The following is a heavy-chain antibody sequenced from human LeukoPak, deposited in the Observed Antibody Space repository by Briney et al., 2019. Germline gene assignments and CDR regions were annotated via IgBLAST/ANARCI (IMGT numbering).Heavy chain of an antibody. CDR2: ITSSGSTK. CDR3: AREAGTSFDY. J-gene: IGHJ4*02. D-gene: IGHD6-13*01. V-gene: IGHV3-11*04. Sequence: GGSLRLSCAASGFTFSDYYMSWIRQAPGKGLEWISYITSSGSTKKYADSVKGRFTISRDNAKHSLFLQMNSLRVEDTAVYYCAREAGTSFDYWGQGTLVTVSS. CDR1: GFTFSDYY.